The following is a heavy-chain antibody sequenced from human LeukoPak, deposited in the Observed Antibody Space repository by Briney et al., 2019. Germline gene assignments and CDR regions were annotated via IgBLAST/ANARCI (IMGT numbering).Heavy chain of an antibody. V-gene: IGHV3-9*01. J-gene: IGHJ6*02. CDR3: AKGKYGDYVGPHGLLYYSAMDV. D-gene: IGHD2-21*02. CDR1: GFNLDDYA. CDR2: ISYNSGNM. Sequence: PGGSLRLSYVISGFNLDDYAMHWVRQAPGKGLEWVSGISYNSGNMGYADSVKGRFTISRDNTRNSVYLQMDSLRAEDTALYSCAKGKYGDYVGPHGLLYYSAMDVWGQGTTVTVSS.